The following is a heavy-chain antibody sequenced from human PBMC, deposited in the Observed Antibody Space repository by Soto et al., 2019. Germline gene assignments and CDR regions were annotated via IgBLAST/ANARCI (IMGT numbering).Heavy chain of an antibody. J-gene: IGHJ6*03. CDR3: ALRYCSRTTCPPLNSYFYMDV. CDR1: GVTFSNYA. CDR2: ISGSGGTT. V-gene: IGHV3-23*01. D-gene: IGHD2-2*01. Sequence: GGSLRLSCSASGVTFSNYAMTWVRQAPGKGLEWVSGISGSGGTTFYAGSVKGRFAISRDNSKNTLYLQVNSLRAEDTAVYYCALRYCSRTTCPPLNSYFYMDVWGKGTTVTVSS.